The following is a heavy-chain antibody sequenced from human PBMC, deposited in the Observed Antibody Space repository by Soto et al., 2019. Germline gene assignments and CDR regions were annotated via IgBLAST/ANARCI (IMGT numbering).Heavy chain of an antibody. Sequence: QVQLVQSGAEVKKPGSSVKVSCKASGYTFTTFGISWVRQAPGQGLEWLGGIIPVFAKTTYAQKFRGSITLTADEATSTAYMELSRLTSDDTAIYYCAREGGGEYDSASYKPWWFDPWGHGTLVTVSS. D-gene: IGHD2-21*01. CDR3: AREGGGEYDSASYKPWWFDP. V-gene: IGHV1-69*01. CDR2: IIPVFAKT. CDR1: GYTFTTFG. J-gene: IGHJ5*02.